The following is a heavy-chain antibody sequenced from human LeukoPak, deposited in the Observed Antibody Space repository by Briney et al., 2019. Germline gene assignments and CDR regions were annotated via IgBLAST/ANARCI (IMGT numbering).Heavy chain of an antibody. CDR1: GYTFTGYF. J-gene: IGHJ4*02. CDR2: TYPNSGGT. D-gene: IGHD3-10*01. CDR3: AREFQRGWDY. V-gene: IGHV1-2*02. Sequence: ASVKVSCKTSGYTFTGYFMHWVRQAPGQGLEWMGWTYPNSGGTNYAPKFQGRVTMTRDTSISTAYMELSRLQSDDTAVYYCAREFQRGWDYWGQGTLVPVSS.